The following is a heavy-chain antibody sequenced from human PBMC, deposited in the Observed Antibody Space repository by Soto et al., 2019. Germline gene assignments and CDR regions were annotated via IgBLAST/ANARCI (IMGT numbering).Heavy chain of an antibody. D-gene: IGHD1-1*01. CDR1: EFTFDDDG. Sequence: GGSLRLSCAASEFTFDDDGMHWVRQARGKCLEWVSGISWNSGSIGYADSVKGRFIISRDNAKNPLYLQMNNLRPEDTAFYFCAKVSTTHTFGPLDPWGQGTLVTVSS. J-gene: IGHJ5*02. CDR2: ISWNSGSI. CDR3: AKVSTTHTFGPLDP. V-gene: IGHV3-9*01.